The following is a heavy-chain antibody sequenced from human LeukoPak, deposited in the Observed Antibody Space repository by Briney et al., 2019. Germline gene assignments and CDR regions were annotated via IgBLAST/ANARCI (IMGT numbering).Heavy chain of an antibody. CDR3: MKTYYDFWSGYYTQPYYFDY. V-gene: IGHV3-64D*06. CDR1: GFTFSSYA. Sequence: GSLRLSCSASGFTFSSYAMHWVRQAPGKGLEYVSAISSNGGSTYYADSVKGRFTISRDNSKNTLYLQMSSLRAEDTAVYYCMKTYYDFWSGYYTQPYYFDYWGRGTLVTVSS. D-gene: IGHD3-3*01. CDR2: ISSNGGST. J-gene: IGHJ4*02.